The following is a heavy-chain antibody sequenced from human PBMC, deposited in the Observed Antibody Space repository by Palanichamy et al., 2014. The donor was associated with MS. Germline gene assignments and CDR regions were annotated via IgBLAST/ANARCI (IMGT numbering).Heavy chain of an antibody. CDR3: ARSIHTRGPMVTNSHGVDV. CDR1: GGSISSGSYS. J-gene: IGHJ6*02. D-gene: IGHD5-18*01. Sequence: QVQLQESGPGLVKPSQTLSLTCTVSGGSISSGSYSWSWIRQPPEGTGVAWAYLYQWEHQLQPSLKSRLAILVDTSRNQFSLKLSSVTAADTAVYYCARSIHTRGPMVTNSHGVDVWGQGTTVTVSS. V-gene: IGHV4-61*02. CDR2: LYQWEH.